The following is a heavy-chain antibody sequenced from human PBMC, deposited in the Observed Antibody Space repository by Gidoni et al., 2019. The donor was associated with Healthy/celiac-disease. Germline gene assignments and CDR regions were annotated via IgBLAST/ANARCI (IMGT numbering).Heavy chain of an antibody. CDR2: ISYDGSNK. CDR1: GFTFSSYG. D-gene: IGHD1-1*01. Sequence: QVQLVESGGGVVQPGRSLRLSCEASGFTFSSYGMHWVRQAPGKGLEWVAVISYDGSNKYYADAVKGRFTISRDNSKNTLYLQMNSLRAEDTAVYYCAKGHWPKRREYYGMDVWGQGTTVTVSS. CDR3: AKGHWPKRREYYGMDV. V-gene: IGHV3-30*18. J-gene: IGHJ6*02.